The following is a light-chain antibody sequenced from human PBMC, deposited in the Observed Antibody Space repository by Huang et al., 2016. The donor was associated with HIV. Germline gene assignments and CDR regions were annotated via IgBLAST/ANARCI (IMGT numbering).Light chain of an antibody. Sequence: DIQMTQSPSILSASVGDRVTITCRASQSVSTWLAWYQQKPGHPPKRLIYKSSTLESGVPSRFSGSGSGTEFTLTISSLQPDDFATYYCLQYNTFWTFGQGTKV. J-gene: IGKJ1*01. CDR2: KSS. CDR3: LQYNTFWT. V-gene: IGKV1-5*03. CDR1: QSVSTW.